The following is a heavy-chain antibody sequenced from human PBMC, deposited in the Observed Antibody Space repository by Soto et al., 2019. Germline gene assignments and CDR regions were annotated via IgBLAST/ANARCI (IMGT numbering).Heavy chain of an antibody. CDR2: ISGSGGST. J-gene: IGHJ1*01. D-gene: IGHD3-10*01. CDR1: GFTFSSYA. Sequence: GGSLRLSCAASGFTFSSYAMSWVRQAPGKGLEWVSAISGSGGSTYYADSVKGRFTISRDNSKNTLYLQMNSLRAEDTAVYYCANVSFGVLLWFGVLTYCGQGSLVT. CDR3: ANVSFGVLLWFGVLTY. V-gene: IGHV3-23*01.